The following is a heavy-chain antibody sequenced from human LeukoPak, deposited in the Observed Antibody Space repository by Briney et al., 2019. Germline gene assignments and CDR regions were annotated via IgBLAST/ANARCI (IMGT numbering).Heavy chain of an antibody. Sequence: PGRSLRLSCAASGFTFSSYGMHWVRQAPGKGLEWVAVISYDGSNKYYADSVKGRFTISRDNSKNTLYLQMNSLRAEDTAVYYCAKEKAVVRGRSGPDIWGQGTMVTVSS. CDR2: ISYDGSNK. CDR3: AKEKAVVRGRSGPDI. D-gene: IGHD3-10*01. J-gene: IGHJ3*02. CDR1: GFTFSSYG. V-gene: IGHV3-30*18.